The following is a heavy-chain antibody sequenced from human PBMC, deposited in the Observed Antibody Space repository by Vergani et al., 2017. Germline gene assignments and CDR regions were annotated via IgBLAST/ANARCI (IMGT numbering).Heavy chain of an antibody. V-gene: IGHV4-34*01. Sequence: QVQLQQWGAGLLKPSETLSLTCAVYGGSFSGYYWSWIRQPPGKGLEWIGEINHSGSTNYNPSLKSRVTISVYTSKNQFSLKLSSVTAADTAVYYCARGPRRAGQRLSPGRRYFDLWGRGTLVTVSS. D-gene: IGHD6-25*01. CDR2: INHSGST. J-gene: IGHJ2*01. CDR1: GGSFSGYY. CDR3: ARGPRRAGQRLSPGRRYFDL.